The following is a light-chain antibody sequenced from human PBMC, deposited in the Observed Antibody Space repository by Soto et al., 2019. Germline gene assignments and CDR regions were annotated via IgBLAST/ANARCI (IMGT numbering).Light chain of an antibody. Sequence: QSVLTQPPSASGTPGQRITLSCFGSNSNIGSNTVNWYQQVLGSAPKLVMYGDNQRPSGVPDRLSGSRSGASASLAITGLQAEDGADYYCQSYDSRLSGSVFGTGTKVTVL. CDR1: NSNIGSNT. J-gene: IGLJ1*01. CDR2: GDN. V-gene: IGLV1-44*01. CDR3: QSYDSRLSGSV.